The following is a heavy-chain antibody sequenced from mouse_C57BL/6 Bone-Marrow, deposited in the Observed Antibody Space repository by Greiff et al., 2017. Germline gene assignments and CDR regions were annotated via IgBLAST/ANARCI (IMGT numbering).Heavy chain of an antibody. CDR1: GYTFTDYN. Sequence: EVQLQQSGPELVKPGASVKIPCKASGYTFTDYNMDWVKQSHGKSLEWIGDINPNNGGTIYNQKFKGKATLTVDKSSSTAYMELRSLTSEDTAVYYCARWGTVRGTYYFDYWGQGTTLTVSS. CDR3: ARWGTVRGTYYFDY. V-gene: IGHV1-18*01. D-gene: IGHD1-1*01. J-gene: IGHJ2*01. CDR2: INPNNGGT.